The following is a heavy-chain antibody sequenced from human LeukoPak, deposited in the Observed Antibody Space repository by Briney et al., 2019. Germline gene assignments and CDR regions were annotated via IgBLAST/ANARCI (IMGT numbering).Heavy chain of an antibody. Sequence: GGSLRLSCAASGFTFISYAIHWVRQAPGKGLEWVAVISFHGTDTFYADSVKGRFTISRDNAKNSLYLQMNSLRAEDTAVYYCARGGTTDSFFDIWGQGTMVTVSS. CDR3: ARGGTTDSFFDI. CDR1: GFTFISYA. D-gene: IGHD4-17*01. V-gene: IGHV3-30*04. J-gene: IGHJ3*02. CDR2: ISFHGTDT.